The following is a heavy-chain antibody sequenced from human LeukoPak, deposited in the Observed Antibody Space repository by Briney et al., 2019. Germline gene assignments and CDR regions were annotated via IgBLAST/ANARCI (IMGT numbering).Heavy chain of an antibody. CDR3: ARQTFGEFDY. CDR1: GGSISSSSYY. V-gene: IGHV4-39*01. J-gene: IGHJ4*02. CDR2: IYYSGST. Sequence: SETLSLTCTVSGGSISSSSYYWGWIRPPPGKGLEWIGSIYYSGSTYYNPSLKSRVTISVDTSKNQFSLKLSSVTAADTAVYYCARQTFGEFDYWGQGTLVTVSS. D-gene: IGHD3-10*01.